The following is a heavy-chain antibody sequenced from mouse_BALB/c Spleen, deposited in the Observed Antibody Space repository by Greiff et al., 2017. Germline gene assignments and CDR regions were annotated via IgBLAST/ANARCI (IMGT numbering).Heavy chain of an antibody. CDR2: ISSGSSTI. Sequence: EVNLVESGGGLVQPGGSRKLSCAASGFTFSSFGMHWVRQAPEKGLEWVAYISSGSSTIDYADTVKGRFTISRDNPKNTLFLQMTSLRSEDTAMYYCARSGGNYVGWYFDVWGAGTTVTVSS. J-gene: IGHJ1*01. D-gene: IGHD2-1*01. CDR1: GFTFSSFG. V-gene: IGHV5-17*02. CDR3: ARSGGNYVGWYFDV.